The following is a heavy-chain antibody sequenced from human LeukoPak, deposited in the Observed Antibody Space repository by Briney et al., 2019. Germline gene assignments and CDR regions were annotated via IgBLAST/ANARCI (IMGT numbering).Heavy chain of an antibody. D-gene: IGHD4-17*01. CDR2: INHSGST. Sequence: PSETLSLTCAVYGGSFSGYYWSWIRQPPGKGLEWIGEINHSGSTNYNPSLKSRVTISVDTSKNQFSLKLSSVTAADTAVYYCARRVTVTTLRCFDYWGQGTLVAVSS. J-gene: IGHJ4*02. V-gene: IGHV4-34*01. CDR3: ARRVTVTTLRCFDY. CDR1: GGSFSGYY.